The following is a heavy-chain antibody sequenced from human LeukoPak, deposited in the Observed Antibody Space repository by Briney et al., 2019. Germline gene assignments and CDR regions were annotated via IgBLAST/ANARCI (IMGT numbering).Heavy chain of an antibody. V-gene: IGHV3-7*01. J-gene: IGHJ4*02. CDR1: GLTFSSYY. CDR3: ARQWLAFGY. D-gene: IGHD6-19*01. CDR2: IKQDGSEK. Sequence: PGGSLRLSCVASGLTFSSYYMSWVRQAPGKGLEWVANIKQDGSEKNYVDSVKGRFTISRDNAKNSVFLQMSSLRADDTAVYYCARQWLAFGYWGPGILVTVSP.